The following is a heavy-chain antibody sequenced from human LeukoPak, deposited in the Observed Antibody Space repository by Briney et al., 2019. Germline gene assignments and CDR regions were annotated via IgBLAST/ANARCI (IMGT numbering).Heavy chain of an antibody. V-gene: IGHV1-2*02. Sequence: ASVKVSCKASGYTFTRYAMHWVRQAPGQRLEWMGWINPNSGGTNYAQKFQGRVTMTRDTSISTAYMELSRLRSDDTAVYYCAREYCSSTSCFFDYWGQGTLVTVSS. D-gene: IGHD2-2*01. CDR2: INPNSGGT. CDR1: GYTFTRYA. J-gene: IGHJ4*02. CDR3: AREYCSSTSCFFDY.